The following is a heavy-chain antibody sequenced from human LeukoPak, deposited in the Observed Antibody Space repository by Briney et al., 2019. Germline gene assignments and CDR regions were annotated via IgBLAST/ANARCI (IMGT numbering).Heavy chain of an antibody. Sequence: PGGSLRLSCAASGFTFSSYWMHWVRQAPGKGLVWVSRITSDGSSTSYADSVKGRFTISRDNAKNTLYLQMNSLRAEDTAVCYCARDGGDDAFDIWGQGTMVTVSS. CDR3: ARDGGDDAFDI. V-gene: IGHV3-74*01. CDR1: GFTFSSYW. J-gene: IGHJ3*02. D-gene: IGHD3-10*01. CDR2: ITSDGSST.